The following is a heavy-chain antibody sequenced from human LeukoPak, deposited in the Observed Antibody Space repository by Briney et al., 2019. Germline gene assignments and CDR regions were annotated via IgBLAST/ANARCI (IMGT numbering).Heavy chain of an antibody. CDR1: GFTFSSYA. J-gene: IGHJ4*02. Sequence: PGGSLRLSCAASGFTFSSYAMSWVRQAPGKGLEWVSLISGSGGSTYYADSVKGRFTISRDNSKNTLYLQMNSLRAEDTALYYCAKAHVPTMIRGVVSSDWGQGTLVTVSS. CDR2: ISGSGGST. V-gene: IGHV3-23*01. D-gene: IGHD3-10*01. CDR3: AKAHVPTMIRGVVSSD.